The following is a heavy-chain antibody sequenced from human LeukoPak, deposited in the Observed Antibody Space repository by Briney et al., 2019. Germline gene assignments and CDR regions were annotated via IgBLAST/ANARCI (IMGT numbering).Heavy chain of an antibody. J-gene: IGHJ4*02. CDR3: ARDPTWGAGPLRSNGPHPYYFDY. CDR1: GFTFSSYS. CDR2: ISSSSSTI. V-gene: IGHV3-48*01. Sequence: GGSLRLSCAASGFTFSSYSMNWVRQAPGKGLEWVSHISSSSSTIYYADSVKGRFTISRDNSKNTLYLQMNSLRAEDTAVYYCARDPTWGAGPLRSNGPHPYYFDYWGQGTLVTVSS. D-gene: IGHD7-27*01.